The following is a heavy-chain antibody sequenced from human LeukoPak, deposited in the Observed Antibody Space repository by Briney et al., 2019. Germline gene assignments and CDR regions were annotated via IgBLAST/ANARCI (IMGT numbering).Heavy chain of an antibody. D-gene: IGHD3-22*01. J-gene: IGHJ3*02. CDR2: ISSSGST. V-gene: IGHV4-61*02. CDR1: GDSISSGDYY. CDR3: ARGPYSYDSTGAFDI. Sequence: SETLSLTCTVSGDSISSGDYYWSWIRQPAGKGLEWIGRISSSGSTNYNPSLKSRVTISVDTSKNQFSLKLSSVTAADTAVYFCARGPYSYDSTGAFDIWGQGTMVTVSS.